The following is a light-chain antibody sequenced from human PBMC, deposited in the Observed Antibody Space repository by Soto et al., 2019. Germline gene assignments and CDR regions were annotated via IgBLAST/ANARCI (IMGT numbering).Light chain of an antibody. CDR1: SSDVGGYNY. J-gene: IGLJ2*01. CDR3: SSYAGSNILVV. Sequence: QSALTQPPSASGSPGQSVTISCTGTSSDVGGYNYVSWYQQHPGKAPKLMIYEVSERPSGVPDRFSGSKSGNTASLTVSGLQAEDEADYYCSSYAGSNILVVFGGGTKLTGL. V-gene: IGLV2-8*01. CDR2: EVS.